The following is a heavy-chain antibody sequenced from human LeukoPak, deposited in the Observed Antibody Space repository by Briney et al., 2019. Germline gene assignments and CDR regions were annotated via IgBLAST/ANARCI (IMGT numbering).Heavy chain of an antibody. CDR3: AREANHYFDY. CDR1: GYSISSGYY. V-gene: IGHV4-38-2*02. Sequence: SETLSLTCTVSGYSISSGYYWGWIRQPPGKGLEWIGSIYYSGSTYYNPSLKSRVTISVDTSKNQFSLKLSSVTAADTAVYYCAREANHYFDYWGQGTLVTVST. J-gene: IGHJ4*02. CDR2: IYYSGST.